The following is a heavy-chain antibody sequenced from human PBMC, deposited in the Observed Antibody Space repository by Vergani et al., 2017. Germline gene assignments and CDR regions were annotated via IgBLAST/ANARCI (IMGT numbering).Heavy chain of an antibody. D-gene: IGHD6-13*01. J-gene: IGHJ6*03. CDR2: ISWNSGST. CDR3: AKFSSSWSYYYMDV. CDR1: GFTFDDYA. V-gene: IGHV3-9*01. Sequence: EVQLVESGGGLVQPGRSLRLSCAASGFTFDDYAMHWVRQAPGKGLEWVSGISWNSGSTYYADSVKGRFTISRDNSKNTLYLQMNSLRAEDTAVYYCAKFSSSWSYYYMDVWGKGTTVTVSS.